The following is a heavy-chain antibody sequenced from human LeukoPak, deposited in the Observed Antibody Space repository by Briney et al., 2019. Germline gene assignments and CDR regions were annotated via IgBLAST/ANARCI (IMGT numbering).Heavy chain of an antibody. V-gene: IGHV3-23*01. CDR1: GFTFSSYA. J-gene: IGHJ4*02. CDR2: ISGSGGST. CDR3: AKKDRITIFGVPYPSAIDY. D-gene: IGHD3-3*01. Sequence: GGSLRLSCAASGFTFSSYAMHWVRQAPGKGLEWVSAISGSGGSTYYADSVKGRFTISRDNSKNTLYLQMNSLRAEDTAVYYCAKKDRITIFGVPYPSAIDYWGQGTLVTVSS.